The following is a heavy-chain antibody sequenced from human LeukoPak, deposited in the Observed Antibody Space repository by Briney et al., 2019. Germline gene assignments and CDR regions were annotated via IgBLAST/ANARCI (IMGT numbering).Heavy chain of an antibody. J-gene: IGHJ4*02. CDR2: INHSGST. Sequence: EASETLSLTCAVYGGSFSDNYWTWIRQPPGKGLEWIGEINHSGSTSYTPSLKSRVTISVDTSKNQFSLKLNSVTAADTAVYYCARPKYSSSWYFDSRGQGTLVTVSS. CDR1: GGSFSDNY. D-gene: IGHD6-13*01. V-gene: IGHV4-34*01. CDR3: ARPKYSSSWYFDS.